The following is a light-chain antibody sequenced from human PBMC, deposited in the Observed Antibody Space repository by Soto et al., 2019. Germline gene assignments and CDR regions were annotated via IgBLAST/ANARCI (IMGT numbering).Light chain of an antibody. J-gene: IGKJ1*01. V-gene: IGKV1-5*03. CDR3: QHYNTYQGT. CDR2: QAS. Sequence: DIQMTQSPSTLSASAGDRVTITCRASQSISTWLAWYQQKPGKAPKLLIHQASNLESGVPSRFSGSGSGTEFTLTISSLQPDDFATYYCQHYNTYQGTFGQGTGVEIK. CDR1: QSISTW.